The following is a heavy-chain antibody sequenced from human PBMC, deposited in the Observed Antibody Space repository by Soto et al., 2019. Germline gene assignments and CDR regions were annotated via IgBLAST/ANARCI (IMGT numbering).Heavy chain of an antibody. Sequence: SETLSLTCTVSGGSISSGGYYWNWIRQHPGKGLEWIGYIYYSGSTYCNPSLKSRVTMSVDTSKNQFSLKLSSVTAADTAVYYCARSVTPWGQGTLVTVSS. J-gene: IGHJ5*02. CDR1: GGSISSGGYY. CDR2: IYYSGST. V-gene: IGHV4-31*03. D-gene: IGHD3-10*01. CDR3: ARSVTP.